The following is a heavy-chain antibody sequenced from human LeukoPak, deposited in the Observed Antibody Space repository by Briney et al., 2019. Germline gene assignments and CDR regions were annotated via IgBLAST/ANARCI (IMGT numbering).Heavy chain of an antibody. CDR3: AADRAVGAPSWGFDY. CDR1: GDILRTYA. D-gene: IGHD1-26*01. J-gene: IGHJ4*02. V-gene: IGHV1-69*05. Sequence: ASVKVSCKASGDILRTYALSWVRQVPGQGLEWMGGIIPLFGTANYAQRFQGRLTISTDDSTTTAYMELSSLRSEDTAVYYCAADRAVGAPSWGFDYWGQGTLVTVSS. CDR2: IIPLFGTA.